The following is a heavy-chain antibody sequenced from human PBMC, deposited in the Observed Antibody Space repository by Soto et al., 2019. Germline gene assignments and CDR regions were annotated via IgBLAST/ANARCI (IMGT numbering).Heavy chain of an antibody. J-gene: IGHJ4*02. CDR1: GGPFINFA. V-gene: IGHV3-23*01. CDR3: AKLGFSGTYFHFDY. CDR2: ISGNGGRT. Sequence: WGSLRLSCEASGGPFINFARNWVRQSPGQGLEWVSSISGNGGRTWYAASVRGRFSISRDNSQNTLFLQMNSLRGEDTAVYYCAKLGFSGTYFHFDYWGQGALVTVSS. D-gene: IGHD3-10*01.